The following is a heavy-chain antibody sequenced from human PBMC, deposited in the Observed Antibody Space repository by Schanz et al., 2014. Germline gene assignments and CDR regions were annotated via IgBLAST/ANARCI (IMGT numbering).Heavy chain of an antibody. CDR2: INPSVGNT. Sequence: QVQLVQSGAEVKKPGVSVKVSCKASGYTFTTYYIHWVRQAPGQGLEWMGLINPSVGNTNYAQKFRGRVTMTRDTSTSTVYMELSSLRSGDTAVYYCTKGRTFGRWGQGTLVTVSS. J-gene: IGHJ4*02. CDR3: TKGRTFGR. CDR1: GYTFTTYY. V-gene: IGHV1-46*01. D-gene: IGHD3-16*01.